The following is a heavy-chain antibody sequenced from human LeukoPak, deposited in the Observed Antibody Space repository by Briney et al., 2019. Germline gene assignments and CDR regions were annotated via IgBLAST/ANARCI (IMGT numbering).Heavy chain of an antibody. CDR2: ISAYNGNT. J-gene: IGHJ4*02. Sequence: ASVKVSCRASGYTFTSYGISWVRQAPGQGLEWMGWISAYNGNTNYAQKLQGRVTMTTDTSTSTAYMELRSLGSDDTAVYYCARVDGGNSGKLFDYWGQGTLVTVSS. V-gene: IGHV1-18*01. CDR3: ARVDGGNSGKLFDY. D-gene: IGHD4-23*01. CDR1: GYTFTSYG.